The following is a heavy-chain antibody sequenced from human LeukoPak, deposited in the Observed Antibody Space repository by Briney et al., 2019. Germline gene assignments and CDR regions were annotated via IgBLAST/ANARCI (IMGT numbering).Heavy chain of an antibody. V-gene: IGHV4-4*03. J-gene: IGHJ3*02. Sequence: PETLSLTCAVSGGSISSSNWWSWVRQPPGKGLEWIGEIYHSGSTNYNPSLKSRVTISVDKSKNQFSLKLSSVTAADTAVYYCARDLSSGDAFDIWGQGTMVTVSS. CDR2: IYHSGST. D-gene: IGHD3-22*01. CDR1: GGSISSSNW. CDR3: ARDLSSGDAFDI.